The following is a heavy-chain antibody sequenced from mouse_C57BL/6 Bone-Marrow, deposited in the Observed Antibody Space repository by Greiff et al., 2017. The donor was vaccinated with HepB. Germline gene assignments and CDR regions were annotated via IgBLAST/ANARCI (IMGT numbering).Heavy chain of an antibody. D-gene: IGHD3-3*01. J-gene: IGHJ4*01. V-gene: IGHV1-52*01. CDR1: GYTFTSYW. CDR3: ARKGTGRMDY. CDR2: IDPSDSET. Sequence: QVQLQQPGAELVRPGSSVKLSCKASGYTFTSYWMHWVKQRPIQGLEWIGNIDPSDSETHYNQKFKDKATLTVDKSSSTAYMQLSSLTSEDSAVYYCARKGTGRMDYWGQGTSVTVSS.